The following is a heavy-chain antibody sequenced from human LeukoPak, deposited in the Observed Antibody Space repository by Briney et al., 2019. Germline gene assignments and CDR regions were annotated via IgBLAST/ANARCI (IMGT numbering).Heavy chain of an antibody. CDR2: INPSGGST. CDR3: ARGEDHYDSSGSLDY. V-gene: IGHV1-46*01. CDR1: GYTFTNYY. J-gene: IGHJ4*02. Sequence: ASVKVSCKASGYTFTNYYMHWVRQAPGQGLEWMGIINPSGGSTSYAQKFQGRVTMTRDTSTSTVYMELSSLRSEDTAVYYCARGEDHYDSSGSLDYWGQGTLVTVSS. D-gene: IGHD3-22*01.